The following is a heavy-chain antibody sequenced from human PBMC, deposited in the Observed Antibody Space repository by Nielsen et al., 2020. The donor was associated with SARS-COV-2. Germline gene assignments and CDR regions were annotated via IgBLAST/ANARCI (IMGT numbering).Heavy chain of an antibody. CDR3: TKGAQLGDY. D-gene: IGHD6-13*01. CDR1: GFTFSSYA. Sequence: GESLKISCAASGFTFSSYAMHWVRQAPGKGLEWVAVISYDGSVKYYADSVKGRFTISTDLSNNTLYLQMNSLRVEDTAIYYCTKGAQLGDYWGQGTLVTVSS. CDR2: ISYDGSVK. V-gene: IGHV3-30*04. J-gene: IGHJ4*02.